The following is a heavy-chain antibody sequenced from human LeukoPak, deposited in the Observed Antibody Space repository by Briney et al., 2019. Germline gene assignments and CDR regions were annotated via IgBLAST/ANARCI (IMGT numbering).Heavy chain of an antibody. CDR1: GFTFSDYY. Sequence: PGGSLRLSCAASGFTFSDYYMSWIRQAPGPGLEWVSYISSSSSYTNSADSVKGRFTISRDNAKNSLYLQMNSLRAEDTAVYYCARGGVYCSSTSCYDDYWGQGTLVTVSS. J-gene: IGHJ4*02. V-gene: IGHV3-11*06. CDR3: ARGGVYCSSTSCYDDY. D-gene: IGHD2-2*01. CDR2: ISSSSSYT.